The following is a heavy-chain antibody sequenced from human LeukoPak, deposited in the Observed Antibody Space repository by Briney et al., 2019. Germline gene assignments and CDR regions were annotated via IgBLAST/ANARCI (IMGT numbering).Heavy chain of an antibody. Sequence: PGGSLRLSCAASGFTFSSYGMHWVRQAPGKGLEWVAFIRYDGSNKYYADSVKGRFTISRDNSKSTLSLQMNSLRAEDTAVYYCATGTPSSGWYDYWGQGTLATVSS. J-gene: IGHJ4*02. CDR1: GFTFSSYG. CDR3: ATGTPSSGWYDY. V-gene: IGHV3-30*02. D-gene: IGHD6-19*01. CDR2: IRYDGSNK.